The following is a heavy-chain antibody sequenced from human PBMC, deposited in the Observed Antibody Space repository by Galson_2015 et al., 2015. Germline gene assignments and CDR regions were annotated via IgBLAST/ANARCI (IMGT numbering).Heavy chain of an antibody. CDR3: ARDQGNFPNWYVDR. J-gene: IGHJ2*01. CDR2: INPSSSYT. D-gene: IGHD1-7*01. V-gene: IGHV3-11*05. Sequence: SLRLSCAASGFTFSDYYMSWMRQAPGKGLEWVSYINPSSSYTTYADSVKGRFTVSRDNAKNSLYLLMDNLRAEDTAVYYCARDQGNFPNWYVDRWGRGTLVTVSS. CDR1: GFTFSDYY.